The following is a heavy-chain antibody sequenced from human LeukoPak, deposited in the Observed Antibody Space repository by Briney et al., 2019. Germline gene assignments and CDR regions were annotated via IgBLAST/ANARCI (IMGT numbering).Heavy chain of an antibody. Sequence: GGSLRLSCAASGFTFSSYGMHWVRQAPGKGLEWVANIKQDGSEKYYVDSVKGRFTISRDNAKNSLYLQMNSLGAEDTAVYYCARGGTELVIPTYWGQGILVTVSS. CDR3: ARGGTELVIPTY. J-gene: IGHJ4*02. D-gene: IGHD3-22*01. CDR2: IKQDGSEK. CDR1: GFTFSSYG. V-gene: IGHV3-7*01.